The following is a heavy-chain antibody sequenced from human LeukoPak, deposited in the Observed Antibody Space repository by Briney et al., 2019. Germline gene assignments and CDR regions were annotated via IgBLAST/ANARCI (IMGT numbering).Heavy chain of an antibody. D-gene: IGHD6-19*01. Sequence: GGSLRLSCAASGFTFSSYAMHWVRQAPGKGLEWVAVISYDGSNKYYADSVKGRFTISRDNSKNTLYLQMNSLRAEDTAVYYCARVDSSGWFHGFDYWGQGTLVTVSS. CDR1: GFTFSSYA. CDR2: ISYDGSNK. J-gene: IGHJ4*02. CDR3: ARVDSSGWFHGFDY. V-gene: IGHV3-30*04.